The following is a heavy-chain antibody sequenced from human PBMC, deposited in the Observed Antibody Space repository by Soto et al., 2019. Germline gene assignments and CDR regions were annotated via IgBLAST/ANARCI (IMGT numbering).Heavy chain of an antibody. V-gene: IGHV4-59*01. CDR3: ARDVSGTFGGAS. Sequence: LETQSLTCTVSDGYISSYDWSWIRQPPGKGLEWIGYIYYSGSTNYNPSLKSRVTISVDTSKNQFSLKLTSVTAADTAVYYCARDVSGTFGGASWGQGTLVTVSS. J-gene: IGHJ4*02. CDR1: DGYISSYD. CDR2: IYYSGST. D-gene: IGHD3-16*01.